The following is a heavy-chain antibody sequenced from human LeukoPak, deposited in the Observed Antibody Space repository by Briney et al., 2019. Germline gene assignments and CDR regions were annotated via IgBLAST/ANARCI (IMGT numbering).Heavy chain of an antibody. J-gene: IGHJ4*02. D-gene: IGHD5-24*01. V-gene: IGHV3-21*01. CDR1: GFTFSTYS. CDR3: ARIPGWEMATIAY. Sequence: GGSLRLSCAASGFTFSTYSMNWVRQAPGKGLQWVSSIRSSGTYIYYADSVKGRFTISRDNDKNSLYLQMNSLRVEDTAVYYCARIPGWEMATIAYWGQGTLVTVSS. CDR2: IRSSGTYI.